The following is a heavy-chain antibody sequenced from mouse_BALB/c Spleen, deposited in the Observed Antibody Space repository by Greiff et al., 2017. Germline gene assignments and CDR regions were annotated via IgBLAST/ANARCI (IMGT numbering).Heavy chain of an antibody. J-gene: IGHJ4*01. CDR3: ARGTTRLRNYYAMDY. CDR1: GYTFSSYW. Sequence: QVQLQQSGAELMKPGASVKISCKATGYTFSSYWIEWVKQRPGHGLEWIGEILPGSGSTNYNEKFKGKATFTADTSSNTAYMQLSSLTSEDSAVYYCARGTTRLRNYYAMDYWGQGTSVTVSS. CDR2: ILPGSGST. V-gene: IGHV1-9*01. D-gene: IGHD1-1*01.